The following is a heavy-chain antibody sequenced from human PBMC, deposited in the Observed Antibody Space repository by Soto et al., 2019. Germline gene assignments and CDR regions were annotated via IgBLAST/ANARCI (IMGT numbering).Heavy chain of an antibody. D-gene: IGHD3-22*01. V-gene: IGHV4-39*01. CDR1: GGSISSSSYY. J-gene: IGHJ4*02. CDR2: IYYSGST. CDR3: ASLYYDSNGLPRY. Sequence: PSETLSLTCTVSGGSISSSSYYWGWIRQPPGKGLEWIGSIYYSGSTYSNPSLKSRVTLSVDTSKNQFSLKLTSVTAADTAVYYCASLYYDSNGLPRYWGQGTLVTVSS.